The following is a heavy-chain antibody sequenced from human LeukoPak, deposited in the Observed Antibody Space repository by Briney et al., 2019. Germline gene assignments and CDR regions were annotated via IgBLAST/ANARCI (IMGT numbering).Heavy chain of an antibody. D-gene: IGHD6-13*01. CDR2: INQDESVK. CDR3: ARIGYSSSSTDY. Sequence: GGSLRLSCAASGFAFSSYWMSWVRQAPGKGLEWVANINQDESVKYYVDSLKGRFTVSRDNAKNSLYLQVNSLTAEDTAIYYCARIGYSSSSTDYWGQGTLVTVSS. V-gene: IGHV3-7*01. CDR1: GFAFSSYW. J-gene: IGHJ4*02.